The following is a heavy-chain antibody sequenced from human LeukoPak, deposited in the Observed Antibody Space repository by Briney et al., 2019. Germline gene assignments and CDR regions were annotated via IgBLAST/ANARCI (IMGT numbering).Heavy chain of an antibody. CDR2: IYHSGST. CDR3: ARGSARYDILTGYYRSGLSDY. V-gene: IGHV4-38-2*02. D-gene: IGHD3-9*01. CDR1: GYSISSDYY. J-gene: IGHJ4*02. Sequence: SETLSLTCTVSGYSISSDYYWGWIRQPPGKGLEWIGSIYHSGSTYYNPSLKSRVTIPVDTSKNQFSLKLSSVTAADTAVYYCARGSARYDILTGYYRSGLSDYWGQGTLVTVSS.